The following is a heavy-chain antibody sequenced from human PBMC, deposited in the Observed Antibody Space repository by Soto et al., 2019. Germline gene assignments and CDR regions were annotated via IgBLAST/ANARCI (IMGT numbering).Heavy chain of an antibody. D-gene: IGHD3-10*01. CDR3: VRDRGYFGEAFQH. Sequence: QVQLVESVGGVVQPGRSLRLSCAVSGFIFHNYGFHWVRQAPGKGLEWVAVMFYDGVSAFYTDSVRGRFTVSRDTTNRTLILQMTNLTAEDTAVYYCVRDRGYFGEAFQHWGQGTLVTVSS. J-gene: IGHJ1*01. CDR1: GFIFHNYG. V-gene: IGHV3-33*01. CDR2: MFYDGVSA.